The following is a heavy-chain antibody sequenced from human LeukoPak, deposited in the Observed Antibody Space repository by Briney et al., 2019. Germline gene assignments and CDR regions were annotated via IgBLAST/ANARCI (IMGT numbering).Heavy chain of an antibody. V-gene: IGHV1-69*13. Sequence: ASVKVSCKASGGTFSSYAISWVRQAPGQGLEWMGGIIPIFGTANYAQKFQGRVTITADESTSTAYMELSSLRSEDTAVYYCARVSDYYDSSGYYYVYNWFDPWGQGTLVTVSS. D-gene: IGHD3-22*01. CDR2: IIPIFGTA. J-gene: IGHJ5*02. CDR1: GGTFSSYA. CDR3: ARVSDYYDSSGYYYVYNWFDP.